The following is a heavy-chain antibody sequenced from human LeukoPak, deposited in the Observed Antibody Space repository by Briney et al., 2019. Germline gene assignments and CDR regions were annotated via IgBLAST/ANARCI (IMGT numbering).Heavy chain of an antibody. Sequence: GGSLRLSRTASGFNFGDYGMSWVRQAPGKGLEWVGFIRSKANGETTQYAASVKGRFFISRDDLKSITYLEMSSLKTEDTAVYYCTNRVPDYSGSSGSYSYYFDDWGQGTLVTVSS. D-gene: IGHD3-10*01. V-gene: IGHV3-49*04. J-gene: IGHJ4*02. CDR2: IRSKANGETT. CDR1: GFNFGDYG. CDR3: TNRVPDYSGSSGSYSYYFDD.